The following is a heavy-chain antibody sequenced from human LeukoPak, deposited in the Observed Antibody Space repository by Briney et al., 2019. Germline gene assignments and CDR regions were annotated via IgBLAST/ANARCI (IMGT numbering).Heavy chain of an antibody. CDR3: ATFPTGSWSAY. CDR2: IRSKADSYAT. CDR1: GFTFSDSG. Sequence: GGSLRLSCAASGFTFSDSGMHWVRQASGKGLEWVGHIRSKADSYATLYAASVKGRFTITRDDSENTAYLQMNSLKAEDTAVYFCATFPTGSWSAYWGQGTLVTVSS. V-gene: IGHV3-73*01. D-gene: IGHD1-26*01. J-gene: IGHJ4*02.